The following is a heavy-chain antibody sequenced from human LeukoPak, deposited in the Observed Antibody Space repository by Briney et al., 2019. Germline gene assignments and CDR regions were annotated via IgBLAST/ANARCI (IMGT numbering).Heavy chain of an antibody. CDR1: GLTFSSYS. CDR3: AKDGNWARFEN. CDR2: ISSSSSYI. Sequence: GGSLRLSCAASGLTFSSYSMNWVRQAPGKGLEWVSSISSSSSYIYYADSVKGRFTISRDNSKNTLYLQMNSPRAEDTAAYYCAKDGNWARFENWGQGTLVTVSS. V-gene: IGHV3-21*04. J-gene: IGHJ4*02. D-gene: IGHD7-27*01.